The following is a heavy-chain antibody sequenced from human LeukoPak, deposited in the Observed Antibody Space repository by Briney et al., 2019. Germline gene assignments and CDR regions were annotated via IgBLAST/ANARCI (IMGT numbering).Heavy chain of an antibody. D-gene: IGHD1-14*01. V-gene: IGHV4-59*08. CDR1: GGSINAYY. J-gene: IGHJ3*01. Sequence: SETLSLTCSVSGGSINAYYWSWIRQPPGKGLEWIAYIYSSGSTNYNPSLKSRVTISVDTPKNQFSLTLSSVTAADTAVYYCARQPGGTAAFDLWGQGTMVTVSS. CDR3: ARQPGGTAAFDL. CDR2: IYSSGST.